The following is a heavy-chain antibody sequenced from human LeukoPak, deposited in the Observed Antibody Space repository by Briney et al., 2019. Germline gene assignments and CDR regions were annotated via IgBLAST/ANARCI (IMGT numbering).Heavy chain of an antibody. J-gene: IGHJ4*02. CDR2: ISSSGSTI. V-gene: IGHV3-48*04. CDR1: GFTFSSYG. Sequence: GRSLRLSCAASGFTFSSYGMHWVRQAPGKGLEWVSYISSSGSTIYYADSVKGRFTISRDNAKNSLYLQMNSLRAEDTAVYYCARVVTGEVGYFDYWGQGTLVTVSS. D-gene: IGHD7-27*01. CDR3: ARVVTGEVGYFDY.